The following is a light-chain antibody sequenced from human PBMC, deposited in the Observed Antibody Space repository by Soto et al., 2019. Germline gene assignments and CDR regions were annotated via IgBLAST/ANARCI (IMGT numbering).Light chain of an antibody. V-gene: IGKV1-9*01. CDR2: DAS. CDR1: QTVSSY. J-gene: IGKJ3*01. Sequence: DIQLTQSPSFLSASVGDRVTITCRASQTVSSYLVWYQQKPGKAPKVLITDASTLQSGVPSRFSGSGFATEFTLTIRGLQPEDVATYYCQQLNNFVTFGPGTKVNI. CDR3: QQLNNFVT.